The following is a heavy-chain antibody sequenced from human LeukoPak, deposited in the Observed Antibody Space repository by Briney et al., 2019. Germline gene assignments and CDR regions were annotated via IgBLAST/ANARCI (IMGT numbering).Heavy chain of an antibody. CDR3: ARANRITMVRGTMSY. CDR1: GYTFTGYC. CDR2: INPNSGGT. J-gene: IGHJ4*02. D-gene: IGHD3-10*01. V-gene: IGHV1-2*02. Sequence: KPGASVKVSCKASGYTFTGYCMHWVRQAPGQGLEWMGWINPNSGGTNYAQKFQGRVTMTRDTSISTAYMELSRLRSDDTAVYYCARANRITMVRGTMSYWGQGTLVTVSS.